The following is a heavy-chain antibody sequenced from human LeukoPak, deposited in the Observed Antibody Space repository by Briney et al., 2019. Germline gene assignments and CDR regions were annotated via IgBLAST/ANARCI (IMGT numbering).Heavy chain of an antibody. CDR2: ISSSSSTI. CDR3: ARDQGLYYDFWSGYSDY. Sequence: GGSLRLSCAASGFTFSSYGMTWVRQAPGKGLEWVSYISSSSSTIYYADSVKGRFTISRDNAKNSLYLQMNSLRAEDTAVYYCARDQGLYYDFWSGYSDYWGQGTLVTVSS. J-gene: IGHJ4*02. D-gene: IGHD3-3*01. V-gene: IGHV3-48*01. CDR1: GFTFSSYG.